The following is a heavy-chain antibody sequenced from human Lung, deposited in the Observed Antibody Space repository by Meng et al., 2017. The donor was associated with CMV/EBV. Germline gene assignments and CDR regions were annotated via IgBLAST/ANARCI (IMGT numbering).Heavy chain of an antibody. CDR3: ARASYYGSGSYYHFDS. CDR1: GGTFSNYA. J-gene: IGHJ4*02. Sequence: SVKVSCKASGGTFSNYAVSWVRQAPGEGLEWMGGIIPLYATANYAQRCQGRVTITTDESTSTAYMEVSSLMSEDTAVYYCARASYYGSGSYYHFDSWGQGTPVTVSS. CDR2: IIPLYATA. D-gene: IGHD3-10*01. V-gene: IGHV1-69*05.